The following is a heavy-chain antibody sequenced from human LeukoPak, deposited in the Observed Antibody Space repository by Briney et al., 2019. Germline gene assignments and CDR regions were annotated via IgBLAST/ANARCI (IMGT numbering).Heavy chain of an antibody. CDR3: ARVPSYYHGSVSPYFFDY. V-gene: IGHV3-53*01. J-gene: IGHJ4*02. CDR2: IYNDGDT. Sequence: GGSLRLSCVVSGFSVSNNYMNWVRQAPGKGLEWVSVIYNDGDTYYADSVKGRFTISRDNSRNALYLQLNSLRAEDTAVYYCARVPSYYHGSVSPYFFDYWGQGALVTVSS. D-gene: IGHD3-10*01. CDR1: GFSVSNNY.